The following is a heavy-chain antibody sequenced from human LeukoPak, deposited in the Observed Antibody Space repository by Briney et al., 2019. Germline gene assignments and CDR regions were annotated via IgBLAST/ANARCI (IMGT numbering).Heavy chain of an antibody. CDR1: GFTFSSYS. V-gene: IGHV3-21*01. Sequence: PGGSLRLSCAASGFTFSSYSMNWVRQAPGKGLEWVSSISSSSSYIYYADSVKGRFTISRDNAKNSLYLQMNSLRAEDTAVYYCAREVRYDSSGYYQHTTLYYYYYYMDVWGNGTTVTISS. J-gene: IGHJ6*03. CDR2: ISSSSSYI. D-gene: IGHD3-22*01. CDR3: AREVRYDSSGYYQHTTLYYYYYYMDV.